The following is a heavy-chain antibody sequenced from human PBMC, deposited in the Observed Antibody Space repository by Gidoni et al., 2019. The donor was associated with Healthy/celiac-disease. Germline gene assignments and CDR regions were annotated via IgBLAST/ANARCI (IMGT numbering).Heavy chain of an antibody. D-gene: IGHD3-10*01. J-gene: IGHJ4*02. CDR1: GGSFSGYY. CDR2: INHSGST. Sequence: QVQLQQWGAGLLKPSETLSLHCAVYGGSFSGYYRSWIRQPPGKGLEWIGEINHSGSTNYNPSLKSRVTISVDTSKNQFSLKLSSVTAADTAVYYCARGPRGYWGQGTLVTVSS. CDR3: ARGPRGY. V-gene: IGHV4-34*01.